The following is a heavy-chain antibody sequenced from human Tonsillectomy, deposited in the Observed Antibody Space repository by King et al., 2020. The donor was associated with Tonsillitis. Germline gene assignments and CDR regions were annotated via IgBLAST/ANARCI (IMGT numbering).Heavy chain of an antibody. Sequence: QVQLVQSGGGVVQPGRSLRLSCAASGFTFSSYGMHWVRQAPGKGLEWVAVISYDGSNKYYADSVKGRFTISRDNSKNTLYLQMNSLHQGPIVLPPGTLLQEHLWG. V-gene: IGHV3-30*03. J-gene: IGHJ6*01. CDR3: TLLQEHL. CDR2: ISYDGSNK. CDR1: GFTFSSYG. D-gene: IGHD3-16*02.